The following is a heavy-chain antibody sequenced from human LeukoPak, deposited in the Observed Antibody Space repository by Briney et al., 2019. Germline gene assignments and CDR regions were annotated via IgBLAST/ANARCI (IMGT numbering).Heavy chain of an antibody. D-gene: IGHD3-22*01. CDR2: LSGSGNNT. Sequence: GGSLRLSCAASGFTFSSYAMRWVRQAPGKGLEWVSALSGSGNNTYYADSVKGRFTISRDNSKNTLYLQMNSLRAEDTAVYYCAKIDYDSSAYRTFDYWGQGTLVTVSS. V-gene: IGHV3-23*01. CDR1: GFTFSSYA. CDR3: AKIDYDSSAYRTFDY. J-gene: IGHJ4*02.